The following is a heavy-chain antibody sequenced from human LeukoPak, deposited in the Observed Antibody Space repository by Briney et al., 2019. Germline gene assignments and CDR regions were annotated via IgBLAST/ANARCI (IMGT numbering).Heavy chain of an antibody. CDR3: AIGYGSGSYYTWRFDP. J-gene: IGHJ5*02. Sequence: GGSLRLSCAASGFTFGSYAMTWVRQAPGKGLQWVSAISSIGESTHYADSVKGRFTISRDNSKNTLYLQMNTLRAEDTAVYYCAIGYGSGSYYTWRFDPWGQGTLVTVSS. CDR2: ISSIGEST. V-gene: IGHV3-23*01. CDR1: GFTFGSYA. D-gene: IGHD3-10*01.